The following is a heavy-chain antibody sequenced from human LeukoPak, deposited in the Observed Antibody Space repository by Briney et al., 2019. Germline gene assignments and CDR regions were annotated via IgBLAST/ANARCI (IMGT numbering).Heavy chain of an antibody. CDR1: GYTFTSYA. J-gene: IGHJ3*02. V-gene: IGHV7-4-1*02. CDR2: INTNTGNP. Sequence: ASVKVSCKASGYTFTSYAMNWVRQAPGQGLEWMGWINTNTGNPTYAQGFTGRFVFSLDTSVSTVYLQISSLKAEDTAVYYCASDLEYSSSWYGADAFDIWGQGTMVTVSS. CDR3: ASDLEYSSSWYGADAFDI. D-gene: IGHD6-13*01.